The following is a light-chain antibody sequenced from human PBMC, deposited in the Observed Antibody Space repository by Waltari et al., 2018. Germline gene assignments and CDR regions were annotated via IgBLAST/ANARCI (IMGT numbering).Light chain of an antibody. CDR1: QSIGKY. V-gene: IGKV3-20*01. Sequence: EVVLTQSPGTLSLSPGEIATLSCRASQSIGKYLVWYQQRPGQAPRLIMYAASTRATGIPDRFSGSGYGTDFSLTISRLEPEDFAVYYCQNHERLPATFGQGTKVEIK. CDR3: QNHERLPAT. CDR2: AAS. J-gene: IGKJ1*01.